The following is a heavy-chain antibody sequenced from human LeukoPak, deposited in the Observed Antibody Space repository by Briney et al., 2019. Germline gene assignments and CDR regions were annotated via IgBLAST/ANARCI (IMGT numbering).Heavy chain of an antibody. V-gene: IGHV3-9*01. Sequence: GGSLRLSCAASGFTFSSYAMSWVRQAPGKGLEWVSGISWNSGSIGYADSVKGRFTISRDNAKKSLYLQMNSLRAEDTALYYCAKRSSGYYDSFDIWGQGTMVTVSS. CDR1: GFTFSSYA. D-gene: IGHD3-22*01. CDR3: AKRSSGYYDSFDI. J-gene: IGHJ3*02. CDR2: ISWNSGSI.